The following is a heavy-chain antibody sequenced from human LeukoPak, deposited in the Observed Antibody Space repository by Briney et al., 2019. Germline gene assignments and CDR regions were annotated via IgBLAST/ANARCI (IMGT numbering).Heavy chain of an antibody. D-gene: IGHD1-26*01. CDR3: ARAGGSYSYYYYYYMDV. CDR1: GGTFSSYA. Sequence: SVKVSCKASGGTFSSYAISWVRQAPGQGLEWMGGIIPIFGTANYAQKFQGRVTITADESTSTAYMELSSLRSEDTAVYYCARAGGSYSYYYYYYMDVWGKGTTVTVSS. V-gene: IGHV1-69*01. J-gene: IGHJ6*03. CDR2: IIPIFGTA.